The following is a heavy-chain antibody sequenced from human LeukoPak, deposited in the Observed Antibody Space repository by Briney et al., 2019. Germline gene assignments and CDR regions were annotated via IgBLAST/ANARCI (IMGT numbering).Heavy chain of an antibody. Sequence: SETLSLTCTVSGGSISSYYWSWIRQPAGKGLEWIGRIYTSGSTNYNPSLKSRVTMSVDTSKNQFSLKLSSVTAADTAVYYCARDQSSSWYLGYYFDYWGQGTLVTASS. CDR1: GGSISSYY. CDR3: ARDQSSSWYLGYYFDY. CDR2: IYTSGST. J-gene: IGHJ4*02. V-gene: IGHV4-4*07. D-gene: IGHD6-13*01.